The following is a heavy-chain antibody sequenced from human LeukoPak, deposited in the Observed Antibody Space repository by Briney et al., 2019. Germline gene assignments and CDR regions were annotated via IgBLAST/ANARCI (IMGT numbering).Heavy chain of an antibody. CDR2: IYPGDSDT. Sequence: GESLKISCKGSGYNFTSYWIGWVRQMPGIGLEWMGIIYPGDSDTRYSPSFQGQVTMSADRSINTAYLQWSSLKASDTAMYYCARTPDSYDSRGYQYWYFDLWGRGTLVTVSS. D-gene: IGHD3-22*01. V-gene: IGHV5-51*01. CDR3: ARTPDSYDSRGYQYWYFDL. J-gene: IGHJ2*01. CDR1: GYNFTSYW.